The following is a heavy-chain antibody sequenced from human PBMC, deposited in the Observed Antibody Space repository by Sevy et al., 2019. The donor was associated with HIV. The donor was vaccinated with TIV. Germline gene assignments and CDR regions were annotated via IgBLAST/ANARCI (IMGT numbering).Heavy chain of an antibody. Sequence: SETLSLTCTVSGGSVRSSSYYWGWIRQPPGEGLEWIASMYYIGSTNYNPSLESRVTISVDTSKNQFSLKLISVTAADTAVYYCARMDIAVAGSYPFDYWGQGTLVTVSS. V-gene: IGHV4-39*01. CDR1: GGSVRSSSYY. CDR2: MYYIGST. CDR3: ARMDIAVAGSYPFDY. J-gene: IGHJ4*02. D-gene: IGHD6-19*01.